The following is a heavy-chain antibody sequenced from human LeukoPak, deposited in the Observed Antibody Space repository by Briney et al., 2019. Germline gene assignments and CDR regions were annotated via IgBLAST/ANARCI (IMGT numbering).Heavy chain of an antibody. CDR3: ARHSLGYDFWSGYFDY. J-gene: IGHJ4*02. Sequence: GGSLRLSCAASGFTFSSYAMHWVRQAPGKGLEWVAVISYDGSNKYYADSVKGRFTISRDNSKNTLYLQMNSLRAEDTAVYYCARHSLGYDFWSGYFDYWGQGTLVTVSS. CDR2: ISYDGSNK. V-gene: IGHV3-30-3*01. D-gene: IGHD3-3*01. CDR1: GFTFSSYA.